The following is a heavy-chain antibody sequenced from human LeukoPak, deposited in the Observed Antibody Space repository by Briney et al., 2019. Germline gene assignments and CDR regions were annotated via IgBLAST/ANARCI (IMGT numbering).Heavy chain of an antibody. CDR2: IYHSGST. CDR3: ARARREWFDP. Sequence: SQTLSLTCAVSGGSISSGGYSWSWIQQPPGKGLEWIGYIYHSGSTYYNPSLKSRVTISVDRSKNQFSLKLSSVTAADTAVYYCARARREWFDPWGQGTLVTVSS. D-gene: IGHD1-14*01. J-gene: IGHJ5*02. V-gene: IGHV4-30-2*01. CDR1: GGSISSGGYS.